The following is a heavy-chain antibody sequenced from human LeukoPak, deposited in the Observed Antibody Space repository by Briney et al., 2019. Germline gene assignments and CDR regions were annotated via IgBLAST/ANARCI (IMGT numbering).Heavy chain of an antibody. D-gene: IGHD1-20*01. V-gene: IGHV3-66*02. CDR2: IYSGGTT. CDR1: GFTVSSNY. CDR3: ARDGTDITGTWVVY. Sequence: GGSLRLSCAASGFTVSSNYRSWVRQAPGKGLEWVSVIYSGGTTYYADSVKGRFTISRDNSKDMLYLQMNSLRAEDTAVYYCARDGTDITGTWVVYWGQGTLVTVSS. J-gene: IGHJ4*02.